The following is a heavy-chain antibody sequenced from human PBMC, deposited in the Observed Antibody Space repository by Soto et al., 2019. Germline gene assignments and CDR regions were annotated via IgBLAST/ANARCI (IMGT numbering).Heavy chain of an antibody. CDR2: IYYSGST. J-gene: IGHJ5*02. CDR1: GGSISSYY. D-gene: IGHD2-15*01. CDR3: ARVRDCSGGTCYSWWFDP. V-gene: IGHV4-59*01. Sequence: QVRLQESGPGLVKPSETLSLTCTVSGGSISSYYWSWIRQPPGKGLEWIGHIYYSGSTSYNSSLKSRVTIPVDTSKSQLSLKLSSVTAADTAVYYCARVRDCSGGTCYSWWFDPWGQGTLVTVSS.